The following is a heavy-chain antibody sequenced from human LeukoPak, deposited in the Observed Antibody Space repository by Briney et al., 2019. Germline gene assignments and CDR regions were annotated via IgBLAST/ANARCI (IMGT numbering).Heavy chain of an antibody. V-gene: IGHV3-11*01. CDR2: IYSSGDTI. CDR3: ARDHSITGPFDH. D-gene: IGHD3-10*01. CDR1: GFTFSTYW. Sequence: GGSLRLSCSASGFTFSTYWMSWIRQAPGKGLEWISYIYSSGDTIYYADSVRGRFTTSRDNAKNSLYLQMNSLRAEDTAVYYCARDHSITGPFDHWGQGTLVTVSS. J-gene: IGHJ4*02.